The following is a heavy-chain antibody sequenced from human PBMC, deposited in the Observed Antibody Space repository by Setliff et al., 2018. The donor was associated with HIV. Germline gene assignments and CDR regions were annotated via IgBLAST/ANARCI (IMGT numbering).Heavy chain of an antibody. CDR3: ANMGGRYVGYFES. D-gene: IGHD3-16*01. J-gene: IGHJ4*02. V-gene: IGHV4-39*01. CDR2: IYYSGST. CDR1: AGSIRSSTYY. Sequence: SETLSLTCTVSAGSIRSSTYYWAWIRQPPGKGLEWIGTIYYSGSTYYNPSLKSRVTISVDTSKNQFSLKLSSVTATDTAVYYCANMGGRYVGYFESWGQGTLVTVSS.